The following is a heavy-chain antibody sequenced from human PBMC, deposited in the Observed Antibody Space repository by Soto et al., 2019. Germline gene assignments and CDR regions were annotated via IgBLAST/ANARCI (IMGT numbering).Heavy chain of an antibody. Sequence: QAQLQESGPGLVKPSETLSLTCSVSGGSFFSYYWTWIRQPAGKGLEWIGRIYANGNANYNPSLKSRVTTSADTSKNHFYLRLRSVTAADTAVYYCARGVRDGYSGMDVCGPGATVTVSS. V-gene: IGHV4-4*07. D-gene: IGHD3-16*02. J-gene: IGHJ6*02. CDR2: IYANGNA. CDR1: GGSFFSYY. CDR3: ARGVRDGYSGMDV.